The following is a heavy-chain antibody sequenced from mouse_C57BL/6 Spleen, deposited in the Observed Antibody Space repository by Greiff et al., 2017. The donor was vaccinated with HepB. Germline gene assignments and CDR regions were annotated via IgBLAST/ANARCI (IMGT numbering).Heavy chain of an antibody. CDR3: ARFASYWYFDV. V-gene: IGHV1-82*01. CDR2: IYPGDGDT. J-gene: IGHJ1*03. Sequence: VQLVESGPELVKPGASVKISCKASGYAFSSSWMNWVKQRPGKGLEWIGRIYPGDGDTNYNGKFKGKATLTADKSSSTAYMQLSSLTSEDSAVYFCARFASYWYFDVWGTGTTVTVSS. CDR1: GYAFSSSW.